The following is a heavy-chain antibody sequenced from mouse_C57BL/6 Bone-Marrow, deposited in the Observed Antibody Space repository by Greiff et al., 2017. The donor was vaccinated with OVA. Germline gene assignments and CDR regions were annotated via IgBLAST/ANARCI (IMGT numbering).Heavy chain of an antibody. CDR2: INPKNGGT. V-gene: IGHV1-22*01. D-gene: IGHD1-1*01. Sequence: EVQLQQSGPELVKPGASVKMSCKASGYTFTDYNMHWVKQSHGKSLEWIGYINPKNGGTSYNQKVKGKATLTVNKSSSTAYMQLLILTSEDSAVYYCAKVYGSSYWYFDVWGTGTTVTVSS. CDR3: AKVYGSSYWYFDV. CDR1: GYTFTDYN. J-gene: IGHJ1*03.